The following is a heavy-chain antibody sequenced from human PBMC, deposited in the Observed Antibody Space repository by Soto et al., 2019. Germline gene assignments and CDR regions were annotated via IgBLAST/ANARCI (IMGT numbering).Heavy chain of an antibody. J-gene: IGHJ5*02. CDR2: IYHSGST. CDR1: GGSISSSNW. D-gene: IGHD1-26*01. CDR3: ARARRIVGTNWFDP. Sequence: SATLSLTCAVSGGSISSSNWWSWVRQPPGKGLEWIGEIYHSGSTNYNPSLKSRVTISVDKSKNQFSLKLSSVTAADTAVYYCARARRIVGTNWFDPWGQGTLVTVSS. V-gene: IGHV4-4*02.